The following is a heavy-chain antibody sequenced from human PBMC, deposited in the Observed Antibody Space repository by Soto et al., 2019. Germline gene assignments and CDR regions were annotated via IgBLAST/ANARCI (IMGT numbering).Heavy chain of an antibody. CDR2: IYWDADK. Sequence: QITLKESGPTLVKPTQTLTLTCTFSGFSLSTSGVGVGWIRQPPGKALEWLAVIYWDADKRYSPALKSRLTITKDTSKNQVVLTMTNMDPVDTATYFCAHHPYYGLGSYSFDYWGQGTLVTVSS. V-gene: IGHV2-5*02. J-gene: IGHJ4*02. CDR3: AHHPYYGLGSYSFDY. D-gene: IGHD3-10*01. CDR1: GFSLSTSGVG.